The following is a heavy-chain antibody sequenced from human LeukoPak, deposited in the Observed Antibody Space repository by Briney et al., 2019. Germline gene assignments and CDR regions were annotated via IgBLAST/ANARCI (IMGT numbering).Heavy chain of an antibody. D-gene: IGHD3-10*01. J-gene: IGHJ4*02. V-gene: IGHV4-39*07. CDR2: IYYSGST. CDR3: ASGHLGITMVRGVIMTPLGN. Sequence: SETLSLTCTVSAGSISSSSYYWGWIRQPPGKGLEWIGSIYYSGSTYYNPSLKSRVTISVDTSKNQFSLKLRSVTAADTAVYYCASGHLGITMVRGVIMTPLGNWGQGTLVTVSS. CDR1: AGSISSSSYY.